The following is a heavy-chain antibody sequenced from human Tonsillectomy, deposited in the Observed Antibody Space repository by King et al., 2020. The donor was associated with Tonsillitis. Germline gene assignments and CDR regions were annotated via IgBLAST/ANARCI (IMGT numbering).Heavy chain of an antibody. CDR1: GFTFSSYW. D-gene: IGHD3-22*01. J-gene: IGHJ4*02. CDR3: ARGKYYDSSGPYYFDY. Sequence: VQLVESGGGLVQPGGSLRLSCAASGFTFSSYWMSWVRQAPGKGLEWVANIKQDGSEKYCVDSVKGRFTISRDNAKNSLYLQMNSLRAEDTAVYYCARGKYYDSSGPYYFDYWGQGTLVTVSS. CDR2: IKQDGSEK. V-gene: IGHV3-7*03.